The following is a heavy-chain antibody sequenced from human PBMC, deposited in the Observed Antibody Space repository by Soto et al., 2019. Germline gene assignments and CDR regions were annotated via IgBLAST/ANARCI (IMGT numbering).Heavy chain of an antibody. V-gene: IGHV3-30*04. CDR1: GFTFSSYA. Sequence: GGSLRLSCAASGFTFSSYAMHWVRQAPGKGLEWVAVISYDGSNKYYADSVKGRFTISRDNSKNTLYLQMNSLRAEDTAVDYCARDNSSSWYPAEYFQHWGQGTLVTVSS. CDR2: ISYDGSNK. D-gene: IGHD6-13*01. CDR3: ARDNSSSWYPAEYFQH. J-gene: IGHJ1*01.